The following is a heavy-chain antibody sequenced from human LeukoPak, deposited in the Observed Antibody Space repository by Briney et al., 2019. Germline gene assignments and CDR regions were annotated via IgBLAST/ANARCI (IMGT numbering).Heavy chain of an antibody. Sequence: ASVKVSCKASGYTFTSYYIHWVRQAPGQGLEWMGIINPSGGSTSYAQTFQGRVTMTRDMSASTGYMELSSLRSEDTAVYYCARVSGLRRFGELPWFDPWGQGTLVTVSS. D-gene: IGHD3-10*01. V-gene: IGHV1-46*01. CDR3: ARVSGLRRFGELPWFDP. CDR2: INPSGGST. J-gene: IGHJ5*02. CDR1: GYTFTSYY.